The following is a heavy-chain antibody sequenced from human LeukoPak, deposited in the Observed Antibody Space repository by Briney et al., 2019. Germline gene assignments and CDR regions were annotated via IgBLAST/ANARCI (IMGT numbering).Heavy chain of an antibody. CDR3: AKDGTSYYYIYY. Sequence: GGSLRLSCVASGFTFSSYAMSWVRQAPGKGLEWLAFIRYDGSNTYYADSVKGRFTVSRDDSKNTLYLQMNSLRGDDTAVYYCAKDGTSYYYIYYWGQGTLVTVSS. CDR1: GFTFSSYA. D-gene: IGHD2/OR15-2a*01. J-gene: IGHJ4*02. CDR2: IRYDGSNT. V-gene: IGHV3-30*02.